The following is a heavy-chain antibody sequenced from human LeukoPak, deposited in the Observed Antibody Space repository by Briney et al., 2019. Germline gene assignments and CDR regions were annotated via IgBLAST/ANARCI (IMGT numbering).Heavy chain of an antibody. J-gene: IGHJ4*02. V-gene: IGHV4-34*01. CDR1: GGSFSGYY. D-gene: IGHD3-10*01. CDR2: INHSGST. Sequence: KPSETLSLTCAVYGGSFSGYYWSWIRQPPGKGLEWIGEINHSGSTNYNPSLKSRVTISVDTSKNQFSLKLSSVTAADTAVYYCARLSGRGRGVVYAKRGNYLDYWGQGTLVTVSS. CDR3: ARLSGRGRGVVYAKRGNYLDY.